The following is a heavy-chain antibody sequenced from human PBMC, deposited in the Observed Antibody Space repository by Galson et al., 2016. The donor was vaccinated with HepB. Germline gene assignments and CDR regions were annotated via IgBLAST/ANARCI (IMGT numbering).Heavy chain of an antibody. D-gene: IGHD1-26*01. CDR1: DEINNYH. CDR2: ISHSGTT. Sequence: SETLSLTCSVSDEINNYHWSWIRQPPGKGLEWIGFISHSGTTNYNPSLRSRVTISPDRSKQEFYLELTSVTAADTAIYFCARETVVGASFDALDIWGQGTLVSVSS. V-gene: IGHV4-59*12. CDR3: ARETVVGASFDALDI. J-gene: IGHJ3*02.